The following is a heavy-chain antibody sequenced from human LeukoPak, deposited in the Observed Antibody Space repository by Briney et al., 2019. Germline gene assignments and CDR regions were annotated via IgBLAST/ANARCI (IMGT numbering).Heavy chain of an antibody. CDR3: ASSLFSSGRPPSFDY. CDR1: GYTFTNYG. Sequence: ASVKVSCKASGYTFTNYGITWVRQAPGQGLEWMGWVSAYADNTNYVQKVQGRVAMTTDTSTSTAYMELRSLRSDDTAVYYCASSLFSSGRPPSFDYWGQGTLVTVSS. V-gene: IGHV1-18*01. J-gene: IGHJ4*02. CDR2: VSAYADNT. D-gene: IGHD6-19*01.